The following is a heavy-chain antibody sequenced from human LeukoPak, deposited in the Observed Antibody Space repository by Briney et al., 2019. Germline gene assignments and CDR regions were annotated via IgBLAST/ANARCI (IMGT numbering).Heavy chain of an antibody. J-gene: IGHJ3*02. Sequence: SETLSLTCTVSGGSMSNYYWSWIRQPPGKGLEWVAFIYYTGSTNYNSSLRSRVTISVDTSKNQFSLNLRSVTAADAAAYYCARVDYYDSSGLNAFDIWGQGTMVTVSS. CDR2: IYYTGST. V-gene: IGHV4-59*08. CDR1: GGSMSNYY. D-gene: IGHD3-22*01. CDR3: ARVDYYDSSGLNAFDI.